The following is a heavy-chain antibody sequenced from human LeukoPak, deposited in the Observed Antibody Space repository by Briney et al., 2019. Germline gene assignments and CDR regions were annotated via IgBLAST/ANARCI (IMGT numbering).Heavy chain of an antibody. CDR2: VSGDGGTT. CDR1: GFTFSSFA. CDR3: ARLLTLNYYFDY. J-gene: IGHJ4*02. Sequence: GGSLRLSCAASGFTFSSFAMTWVRQAPGKGLEWASGVSGDGGTTYFADSVKGRFTISRDNSKNTLYLQMNSLRAEDTAVYYCARLLTLNYYFDYWGQGTLVTVSS. D-gene: IGHD3-16*01. V-gene: IGHV3-23*01.